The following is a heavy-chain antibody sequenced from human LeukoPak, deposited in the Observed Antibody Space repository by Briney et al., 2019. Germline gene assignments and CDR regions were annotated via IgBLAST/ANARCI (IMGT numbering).Heavy chain of an antibody. CDR1: GFTVSNNY. V-gene: IGHV3-53*05. D-gene: IGHD4-11*01. CDR2: ISGGGNT. CDR3: AKVGLTVTTILDYFDC. J-gene: IGHJ4*02. Sequence: GSLRLSCAVSGFTVSNNYMSWVRQAPGKGLEWVSVISGGGNTYDADSVKGRFTISRDNSKNTLYLQMHSLRAEDTAVYYCAKVGLTVTTILDYFDCWGQGTLVTVSS.